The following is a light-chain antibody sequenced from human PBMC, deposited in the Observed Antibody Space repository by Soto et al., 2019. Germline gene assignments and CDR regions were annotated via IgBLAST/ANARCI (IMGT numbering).Light chain of an antibody. J-gene: IGKJ1*01. CDR3: QQYNNRWT. V-gene: IGKV3-15*01. Sequence: EIVLTQSPSTLSVSPGEGATLSCRASLTVNSSLAWYQQKPGQAPRLLIYGASTRATGIPARFSGSGSGTEFTLTISSLQSEDVAVYYCQQYNNRWTFGLGTKVDIK. CDR1: LTVNSS. CDR2: GAS.